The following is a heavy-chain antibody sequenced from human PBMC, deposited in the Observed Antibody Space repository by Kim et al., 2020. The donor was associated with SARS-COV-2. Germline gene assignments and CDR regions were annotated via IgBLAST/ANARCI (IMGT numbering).Heavy chain of an antibody. CDR1: GFNFSKYE. D-gene: IGHD3-16*01. V-gene: IGHV3-48*03. CDR2: VSSSGSKI. Sequence: GGSLRLSCMGSGFNFSKYEMNWFRRAPGKGLEWISYVSSSGSKIYYADSVMGRFTISRDNDNNILYLQLDNLRVEDTAVYVVGGGVAKGMDVWGQGTTVTVSS. J-gene: IGHJ6*02. CDR3: GGGVAKGMDV.